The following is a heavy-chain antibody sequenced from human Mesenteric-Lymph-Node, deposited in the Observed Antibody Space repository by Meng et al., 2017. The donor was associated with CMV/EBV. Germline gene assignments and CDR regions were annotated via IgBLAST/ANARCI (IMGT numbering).Heavy chain of an antibody. Sequence: GESLKISCAASGFTFSSYAMSWVRQAPGMGLEWVSVMYTGGSTYYADSVKGRFTISRDISKNTLYLQMISLRAEDTAVYFCARYYDFWGMDVWGRGTTVTVSS. CDR3: ARYYDFWGMDV. V-gene: IGHV3-66*02. CDR1: GFTFSSYA. CDR2: MYTGGST. J-gene: IGHJ6*02. D-gene: IGHD3-3*01.